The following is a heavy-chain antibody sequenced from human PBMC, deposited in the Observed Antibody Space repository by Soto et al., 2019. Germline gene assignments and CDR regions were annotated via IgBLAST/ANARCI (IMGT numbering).Heavy chain of an antibody. CDR1: GYSLSSYW. D-gene: IGHD3-22*01. V-gene: IGHV5-51*01. CDR2: VYPPDSDT. CDR3: ARRLTDYDSAGNFDL. J-gene: IGHJ2*01. Sequence: PGETLKISCKGSGYSLSSYWIGWVRQKPGKGLEWIGNVYPPDSDTRDSPSVQGQVTRSADKSLSTAYLQWSSLRASDTAMYYCARRLTDYDSAGNFDLWGRGTLVTV.